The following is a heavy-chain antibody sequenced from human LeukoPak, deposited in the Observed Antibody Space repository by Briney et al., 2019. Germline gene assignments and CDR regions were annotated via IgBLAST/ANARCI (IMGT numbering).Heavy chain of an antibody. J-gene: IGHJ4*02. CDR2: ISSSSNTI. CDR3: ARNRWYAFDY. CDR1: GFTFSSYT. V-gene: IGHV3-48*01. Sequence: GGSLRLSCAASGFTFSSYTMNWVRQAPGKRLEWISYISSSSNTISYADSVKGRFTISRDNAKNSLYLQMNSLRAEDTAVYYCARNRWYAFDYWGQGTLATVSS. D-gene: IGHD4-23*01.